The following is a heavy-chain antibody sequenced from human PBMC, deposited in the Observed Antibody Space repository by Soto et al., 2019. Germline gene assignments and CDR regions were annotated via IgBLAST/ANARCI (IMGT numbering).Heavy chain of an antibody. D-gene: IGHD3-3*01. CDR1: GGSFRGYY. CDR2: INHSGST. V-gene: IGHV4-34*01. CDR3: ARGCYDFWSGYSPFDY. Sequence: SDTLSLTCAIYGGSFRGYYWGWIRQPPVKGLEWIGEINHSGSTNYNPSRKSRVTISVDTSKNQFSLKLSSVTAADTAVHYCARGCYDFWSGYSPFDYWGQGTLVTVSS. J-gene: IGHJ4*02.